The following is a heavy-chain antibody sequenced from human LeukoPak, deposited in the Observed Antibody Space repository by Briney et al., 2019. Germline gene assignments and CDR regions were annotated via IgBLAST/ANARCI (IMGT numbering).Heavy chain of an antibody. Sequence: GGPLRLSCAASGFTFSSYWMHWVRQVPGKGLVWVSHIDSDGSGTTYADSVKGRFTISRDNARNTLYLQMNSLRDEDTAVYYCARDSPRTGPWGQGTLVTVSS. V-gene: IGHV3-74*01. CDR2: IDSDGSGT. CDR1: GFTFSSYW. J-gene: IGHJ5*02. D-gene: IGHD1-1*01. CDR3: ARDSPRTGP.